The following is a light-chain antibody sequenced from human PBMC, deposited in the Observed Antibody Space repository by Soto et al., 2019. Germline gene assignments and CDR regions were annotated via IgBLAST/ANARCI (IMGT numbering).Light chain of an antibody. CDR1: QSVGTY. CDR2: DAA. V-gene: IGKV3-11*01. J-gene: IGKJ4*01. Sequence: ETVLTQSPATLSLSPGERATLSCRASQSVGTYLAWYQQKPAQAPRLLIYDAANRATGIPARFSGSGSGTDFTLTITTLEPEDFAVYYCQQRSTWPLTVGGGTKVEIK. CDR3: QQRSTWPLT.